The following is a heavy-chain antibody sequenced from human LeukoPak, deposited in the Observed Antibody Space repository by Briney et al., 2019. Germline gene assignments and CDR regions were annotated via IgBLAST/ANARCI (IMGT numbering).Heavy chain of an antibody. J-gene: IGHJ4*02. CDR1: GGSISSSSYY. D-gene: IGHD5-18*01. CDR2: IYYSGST. Sequence: SETLSLTCTVSGGSISSSSYYWGWIRQPPGKGLEWIGSIYYSGSTYYNPSLKSRVTISVDTSKNQFSLKLSSVTAADTAVYYWARVSEGYSYGPGVFDYWGKGTLVTVSS. CDR3: ARVSEGYSYGPGVFDY. V-gene: IGHV4-39*07.